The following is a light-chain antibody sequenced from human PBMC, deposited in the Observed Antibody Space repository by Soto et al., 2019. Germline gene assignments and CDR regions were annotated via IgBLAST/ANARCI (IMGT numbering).Light chain of an antibody. V-gene: IGKV3-20*01. CDR3: QQYGSSPLT. CDR2: GAS. J-gene: IGKJ1*01. Sequence: EIVLTQSPGTLSLTPGERATLSCRASQSISSSYLAWYQQKPGQAPRLLIFGASNRATGIPDRFSGGGSGTDFTLTISRLEPEDFTLYFCQQYGSSPLTFGQGTKVEI. CDR1: QSISSSY.